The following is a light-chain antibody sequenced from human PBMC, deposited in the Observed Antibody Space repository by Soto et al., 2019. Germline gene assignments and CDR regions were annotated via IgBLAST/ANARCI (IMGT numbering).Light chain of an antibody. CDR1: NIGSKN. J-gene: IGLJ1*01. CDR2: RDS. Sequence: SYELTQPLSVSVALGQTARITCGGNNIGSKNVHWYQQKPGQAPVLVIYRDSNRPSGIPERFSGSNSGNTATLTISRAQAGDEADYYCQVWDSSYVFGTGTKLTVL. CDR3: QVWDSSYV. V-gene: IGLV3-9*01.